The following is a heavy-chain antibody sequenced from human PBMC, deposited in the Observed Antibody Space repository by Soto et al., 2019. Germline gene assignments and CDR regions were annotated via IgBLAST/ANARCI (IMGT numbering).Heavy chain of an antibody. CDR3: ASPLKWSGYYIAFDY. CDR1: GATFSSFA. J-gene: IGHJ4*02. D-gene: IGHD3-3*01. CDR2: IIPIFDTI. Sequence: QVQLLQSGAEVKKPGSSVKVSCKASGATFSSFAFSWVRQAPGQGLEWMGVIIPIFDTIKFAQKFQGRVTFTADESTGTAYMELSSVTSEDTAVYYCASPLKWSGYYIAFDYWGQGTLVIVSS. V-gene: IGHV1-69*01.